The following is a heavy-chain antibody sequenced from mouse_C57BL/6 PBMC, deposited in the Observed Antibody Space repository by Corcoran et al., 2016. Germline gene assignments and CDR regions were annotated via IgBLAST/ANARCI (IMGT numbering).Heavy chain of an antibody. CDR2: IFPGSGSI. Sequence: QVQLQQSGAELMKPGASVKLSCKATCYTFTGYWIEWVKQRPGHGLEWIGEIFPGSGSIKYNEKIKGKATFTAETSSNTAYMQLSSLTTEDSAIYYCARSSHGYFDVWGTGTTVTVSS. CDR1: CYTFTGYW. CDR3: ARSSHGYFDV. J-gene: IGHJ1*03. V-gene: IGHV1-9*01.